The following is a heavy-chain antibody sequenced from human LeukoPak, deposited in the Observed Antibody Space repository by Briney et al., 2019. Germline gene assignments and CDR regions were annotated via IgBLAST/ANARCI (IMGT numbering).Heavy chain of an antibody. J-gene: IGHJ6*03. CDR1: GFTFSSYG. CDR3: ARGSRVLWFGEPNYYYYMDV. Sequence: GGSLRLSCAASGFTFSSYGMHWVRQAPGKGLEWVAFIRYDGSNKYYADSVKGRFTISRDNAKYSLYLQMNSLRAEDTAVYYCARGSRVLWFGEPNYYYYMDVWGKGTTVTVSS. CDR2: IRYDGSNK. D-gene: IGHD3-10*01. V-gene: IGHV3-30*02.